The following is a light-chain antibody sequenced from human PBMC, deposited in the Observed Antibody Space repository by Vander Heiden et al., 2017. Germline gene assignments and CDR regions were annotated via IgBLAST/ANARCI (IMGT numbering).Light chain of an antibody. CDR1: SSNIGSNT. V-gene: IGLV1-44*01. CDR2: SNN. CDR3: AAWDDSRNGWV. J-gene: IGLJ3*02. Sequence: QSVLTQPPSASGTPGPRVTISCSGSSSNIGSNTVNGYQQLPGTAPKLLIYSNNQRPSGVPDRFAGSKSGTSASMSSSGRQAEDEADYYCAAWDDSRNGWVFGGGTKLTVL.